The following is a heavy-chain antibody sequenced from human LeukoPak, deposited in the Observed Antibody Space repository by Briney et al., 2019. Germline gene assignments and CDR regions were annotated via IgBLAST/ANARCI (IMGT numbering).Heavy chain of an antibody. CDR1: GFTFSSYG. CDR3: ARGGRGSGSYYLGFDY. Sequence: PGRSLRLSCAASGFTFSSYGMHWVRQAPGKGLEWVAVIWYDGSNKYYADSVKGRFTISRDNSKNTLYLQMNSLRAEDTAVYYCARGGRGSGSYYLGFDYWGQGTLVTVSS. CDR2: IWYDGSNK. D-gene: IGHD3-10*01. J-gene: IGHJ4*02. V-gene: IGHV3-33*01.